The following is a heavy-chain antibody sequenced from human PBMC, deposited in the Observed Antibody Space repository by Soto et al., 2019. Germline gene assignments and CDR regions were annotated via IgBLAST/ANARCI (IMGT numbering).Heavy chain of an antibody. V-gene: IGHV1-2*02. D-gene: IGHD3-3*01. J-gene: IGHJ4*02. Sequence: ASVKVSCKASGYTFTGYYMHWVRQAPGQGLEWMGWINPNSGGTNYAQKFQGRVTMTRDTSISTAYMELSRLRSDDTAVYYCARDTIFGVVIIFDYWGQGTLVTVS. CDR3: ARDTIFGVVIIFDY. CDR1: GYTFTGYY. CDR2: INPNSGGT.